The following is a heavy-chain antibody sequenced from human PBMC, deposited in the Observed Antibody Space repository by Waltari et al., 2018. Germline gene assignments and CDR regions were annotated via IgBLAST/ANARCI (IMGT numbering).Heavy chain of an antibody. CDR2: IYYIGST. CDR1: GGPISSGTYE. V-gene: IGHV4-30-4*08. CDR3: AREEYYYYGMDV. Sequence: QVQLQESGPGLVKPSQTLSLTCTVPGGPISSGTYERSRIRQPPGKGLEWIGYIYYIGSTYYNPSLKSRVTISVDTSKNQFSLKLSSVTAADTAVYYCAREEYYYYGMDVWGQGTTVTVSS. J-gene: IGHJ6*02.